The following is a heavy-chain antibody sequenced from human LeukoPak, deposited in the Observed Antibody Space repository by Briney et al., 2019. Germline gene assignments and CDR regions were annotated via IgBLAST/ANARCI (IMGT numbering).Heavy chain of an antibody. CDR3: ARDPLGYCSGGSCNPAFDI. Sequence: ASVKVSCKASGYTFTSYYMHWVRQAPGQGLEWMGIINPSGGSTSYAQKFQGRVTMTRDMSTSTVYMELSSLRSEDTAVYYCARDPLGYCSGGSCNPAFDIWGQGTMVTVSS. CDR2: INPSGGST. V-gene: IGHV1-46*01. CDR1: GYTFTSYY. D-gene: IGHD2-15*01. J-gene: IGHJ3*02.